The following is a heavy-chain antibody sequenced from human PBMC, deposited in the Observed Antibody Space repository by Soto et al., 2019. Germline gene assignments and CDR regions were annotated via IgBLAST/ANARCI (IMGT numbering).Heavy chain of an antibody. CDR3: AREVLGGSCSSTSCYSFWFDP. Sequence: QVQLQESGPGLVKPSETLSLTCTVSGGSVSSGSYYWSWIRQPPGKGLEWIGYIYYSGSTNYNPSLKSRVTISVDTSKNQFSLKLSSVTAADTAVYYCAREVLGGSCSSTSCYSFWFDPWGQGTLVTVSS. J-gene: IGHJ5*02. CDR1: GGSVSSGSYY. D-gene: IGHD2-2*02. V-gene: IGHV4-61*01. CDR2: IYYSGST.